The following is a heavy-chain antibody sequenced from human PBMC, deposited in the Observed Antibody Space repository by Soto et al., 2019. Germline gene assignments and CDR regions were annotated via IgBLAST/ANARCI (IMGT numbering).Heavy chain of an antibody. CDR2: IFSNDEK. V-gene: IGHV2-26*01. CDR1: GFSLSNARMG. D-gene: IGHD6-6*01. J-gene: IGHJ4*02. Sequence: QVTLKESGPVLVKPTETLTLTCTVSGFSLSNARMGVSWIRQPPGKALEWLAHIFSNDEKSYSTSLKSRRTISKDTSKSQVVLTMTNMDPVDTATYYCARMVGYSSSSDYWGQGTLVTVSS. CDR3: ARMVGYSSSSDY.